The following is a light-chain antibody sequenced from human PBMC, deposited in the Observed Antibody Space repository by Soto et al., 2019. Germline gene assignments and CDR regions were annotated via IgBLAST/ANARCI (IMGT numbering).Light chain of an antibody. J-gene: IGLJ1*01. V-gene: IGLV2-8*01. CDR1: SSDVGAYNY. CDR2: EVT. Sequence: QXVLTQPLSASGSPGQSVTISCTGTSSDVGAYNYVSWYQQHPGKAPKVMIYEVTKRPSGVPDRFSGSKSGNTASLTVSGLLAEDEADYYCTSYAGNNNFEVFGTRTKVTVL. CDR3: TSYAGNNNFEV.